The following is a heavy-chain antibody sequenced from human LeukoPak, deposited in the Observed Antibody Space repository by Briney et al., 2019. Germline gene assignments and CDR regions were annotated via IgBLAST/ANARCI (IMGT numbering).Heavy chain of an antibody. CDR3: ARGPYYYDSSGYVDY. J-gene: IGHJ4*02. D-gene: IGHD3-22*01. CDR2: INPNNGGT. CDR1: GYTFTDYY. Sequence: GASVKVSCKASGYTFTDYYMHWVRQAPGQGLEWMGRINPNNGGTNYAQKFQGRVTMTRDTSINTAYMELSGLRSDDTAVYYCARGPYYYDSSGYVDYWGQGTLVTVSS. V-gene: IGHV1-2*06.